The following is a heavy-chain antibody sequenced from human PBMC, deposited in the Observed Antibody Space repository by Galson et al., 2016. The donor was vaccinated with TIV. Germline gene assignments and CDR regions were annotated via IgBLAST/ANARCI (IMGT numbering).Heavy chain of an antibody. Sequence: SLRLSCAASGFSFDDYAMHWVRQAPGKGLEWVSGISSNSVYIGYAGSVKGRFTISRDNAKKSLNLQMNSLRGDDTALYYCAKGRGYSYGSPQDYYYGFDVWGQGTTVTVFS. J-gene: IGHJ6*02. CDR2: ISSNSVYI. D-gene: IGHD5-18*01. CDR3: AKGRGYSYGSPQDYYYGFDV. V-gene: IGHV3-9*01. CDR1: GFSFDDYA.